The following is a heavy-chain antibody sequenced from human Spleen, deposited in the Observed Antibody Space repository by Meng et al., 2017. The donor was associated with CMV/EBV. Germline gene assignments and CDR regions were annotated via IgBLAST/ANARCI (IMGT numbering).Heavy chain of an antibody. Sequence: GGSLRLSCAASGFTFSRYGMSWVRQAPGKGLEWVSVMYSGGSSTFYADSVQGRFTISRDESKNTLYLQMNSLRAEDTAVYYCARVLPAANADYYGMDVWGQGTTVTVSS. CDR2: MYSGGSST. CDR1: GFTFSRYG. V-gene: IGHV3-23*03. CDR3: ARVLPAANADYYGMDV. J-gene: IGHJ6*02. D-gene: IGHD2-2*01.